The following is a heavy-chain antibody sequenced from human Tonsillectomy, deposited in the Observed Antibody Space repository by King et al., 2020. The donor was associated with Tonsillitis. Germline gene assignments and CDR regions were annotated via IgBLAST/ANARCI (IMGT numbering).Heavy chain of an antibody. J-gene: IGHJ4*02. D-gene: IGHD2-2*02. Sequence: VQLVESGGGLVKPGGSLRLSCAASGCTFSGYSMSWVRQAPGAGLEWVSSISSSSDYIFYADSMKGRFTISRDNAKNSLYLQMDSLRADDTAVYYCTRGCGGAITSCSTRHFDSWGRGTLVAVSS. CDR2: ISSSSDYI. V-gene: IGHV3-21*01. CDR3: TRGCGGAITSCSTRHFDS. CDR1: GCTFSGYS.